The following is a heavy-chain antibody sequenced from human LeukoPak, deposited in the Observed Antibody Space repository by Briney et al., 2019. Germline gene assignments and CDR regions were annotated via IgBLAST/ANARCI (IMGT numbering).Heavy chain of an antibody. Sequence: ASVKVSCKASGYTFTGYYMHRVRQAPGQGLEWMGWINPNSGGTNYAQKFQGRVTMTRDTSISTAYMELSRLRSDDTAVYYCARDGVGYTAAAVPYPGYWGQGTLVTVSS. D-gene: IGHD6-13*01. CDR3: ARDGVGYTAAAVPYPGY. CDR1: GYTFTGYY. V-gene: IGHV1-2*02. J-gene: IGHJ4*02. CDR2: INPNSGGT.